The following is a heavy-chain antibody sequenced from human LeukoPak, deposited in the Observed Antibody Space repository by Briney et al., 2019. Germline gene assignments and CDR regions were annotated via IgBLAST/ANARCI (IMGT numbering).Heavy chain of an antibody. CDR3: ARGAYYDSRGYEY. CDR1: GFTFSSYE. CDR2: ISSSGSTI. J-gene: IGHJ4*02. V-gene: IGHV3-48*03. Sequence: PGGSLRLSCAASGFTFSSYEMNWVRQAPGKGLEWVSYISSSGSTIYYADSVKGRFTISRDNAKNSLYLQMNSLRAEGTAVYYCARGAYYDSRGYEYWGQGTLVTVSS. D-gene: IGHD3-22*01.